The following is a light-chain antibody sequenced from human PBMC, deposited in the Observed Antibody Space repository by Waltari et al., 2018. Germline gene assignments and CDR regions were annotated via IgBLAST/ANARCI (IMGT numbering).Light chain of an antibody. V-gene: IGLV7-46*01. Sequence: QAVVTQEPSLTVSPGGTVTLTCASSTGTVTGGHFAYWFPPKPGQAPTALIFDTDKKFSWAPARFSGSSVGGKAALPLSGALPEDEAEYYCLFSYSGAWVFGGGTKVTVL. J-gene: IGLJ2*01. CDR2: DTD. CDR3: LFSYSGAWV. CDR1: TGTVTGGHF.